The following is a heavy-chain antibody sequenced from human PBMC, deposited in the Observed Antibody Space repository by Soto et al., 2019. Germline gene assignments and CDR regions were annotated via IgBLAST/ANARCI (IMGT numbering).Heavy chain of an antibody. CDR1: GFTFSSYG. D-gene: IGHD2-21*01. V-gene: IGHV3-33*01. J-gene: IGHJ4*02. CDR2: IWYDGSNK. CDR3: AREVFGGDYYFDY. Sequence: ESVGGVVQPGRSLRLSCAASGFTFSSYGMHWVRQAPGKGLEWVAVIWYDGSNKYYADSVKGRFTISRDNSKNTLYLQMNSLRAEDTAVYYCAREVFGGDYYFDYWGQGTLVTVSS.